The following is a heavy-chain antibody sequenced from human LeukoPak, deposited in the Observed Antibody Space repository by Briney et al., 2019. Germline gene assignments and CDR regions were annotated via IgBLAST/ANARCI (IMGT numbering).Heavy chain of an antibody. V-gene: IGHV4-59*01. CDR1: GGSFSGYY. D-gene: IGHD3-22*01. CDR3: ARVGADYYDSSGYYGAFDI. J-gene: IGHJ3*02. CDR2: IYYSGRT. Sequence: SETLSLTCAVYGGSFSGYYWSWIRQPPGKGLEWIGYIYYSGRTNYNPSLKSRVNISVDTSKTQLSLKLSSVTAADTAVYYCARVGADYYDSSGYYGAFDIWGQGTMVTVSS.